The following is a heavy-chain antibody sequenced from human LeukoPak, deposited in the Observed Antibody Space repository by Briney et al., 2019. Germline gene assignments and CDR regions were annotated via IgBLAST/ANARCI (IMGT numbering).Heavy chain of an antibody. CDR1: GYTFTSYD. V-gene: IGHV1-18*01. CDR2: ISAYNGNT. Sequence: ASVKVSCKASGYTFTSYDINWVRQAPGQGLEWMGWISAYNGNTNYAQKLQGRVTMTTDTSTSTAYMELRSLRSDDTAVYYCARDLDIVVVPASISHYYYGMDVWGQGTTVTVSS. CDR3: ARDLDIVVVPASISHYYYGMDV. D-gene: IGHD2-2*03. J-gene: IGHJ6*02.